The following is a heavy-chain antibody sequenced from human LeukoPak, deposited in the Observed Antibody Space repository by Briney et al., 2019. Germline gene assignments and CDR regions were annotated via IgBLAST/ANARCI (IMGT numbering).Heavy chain of an antibody. J-gene: IGHJ5*02. CDR2: IYYSGST. CDR1: GGSISSYY. V-gene: IGHV4-59*01. Sequence: PSETLSLTCTVSGGSISSYYWSWIRQPPGKGLEWMGYIYYSGSTNYNPSLKSRVTISVDTSKNRFSLKLSSVTAADTAVYYCARRSNYYDSSGYYVWFDPWGQGTLVTVSS. D-gene: IGHD3-22*01. CDR3: ARRSNYYDSSGYYVWFDP.